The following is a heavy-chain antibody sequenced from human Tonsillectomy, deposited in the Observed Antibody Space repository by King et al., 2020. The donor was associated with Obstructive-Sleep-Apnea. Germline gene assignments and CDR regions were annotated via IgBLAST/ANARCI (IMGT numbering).Heavy chain of an antibody. V-gene: IGHV3-48*01. CDR3: ARDFIFAFDF. D-gene: IGHD3-3*02. CDR2: ISGSASPI. CDR1: GFTFSTSN. J-gene: IGHJ4*02. Sequence: VQLVESGGGLVQPGGSLRLSCTASGFTFSTSNMNWVRPAPGKGLEWLAYISGSASPIDSADSVKGRFTISRDNAKNSLYLQMNSLRAEDTAVYYCARDFIFAFDFWGQGTLVTVSS.